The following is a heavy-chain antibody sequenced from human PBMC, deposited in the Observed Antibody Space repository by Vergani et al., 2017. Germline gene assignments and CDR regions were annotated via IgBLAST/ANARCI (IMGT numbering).Heavy chain of an antibody. CDR1: EFTFSNYA. Sequence: EVQLLESGGGLVQPGGSLRLTCAASEFTFSNYAMNWVRQAPGKGLEWVSGISGSGVSAYYTDSVKGRFTISRDNSKNMLFLQMNNLRTEDTAIYYCAKQYFVSGNYFFDYWGQGTLVTVSS. J-gene: IGHJ4*02. D-gene: IGHD3-10*01. CDR2: ISGSGVSA. CDR3: AKQYFVSGNYFFDY. V-gene: IGHV3-23*01.